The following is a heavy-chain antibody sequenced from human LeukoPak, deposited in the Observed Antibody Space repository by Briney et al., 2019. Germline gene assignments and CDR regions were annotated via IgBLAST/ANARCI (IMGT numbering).Heavy chain of an antibody. J-gene: IGHJ4*02. Sequence: PGGSLRLSCAASGFTFDDYAMQWVRQAPGKGLEWVSGISWNSGSIGYADSVKGRFTISRDNAKNSLYPQMNSLRAEDTALYYCAKDKYDILTGEFDYWGQGTLVTVSS. CDR3: AKDKYDILTGEFDY. CDR2: ISWNSGSI. CDR1: GFTFDDYA. D-gene: IGHD3-9*01. V-gene: IGHV3-9*01.